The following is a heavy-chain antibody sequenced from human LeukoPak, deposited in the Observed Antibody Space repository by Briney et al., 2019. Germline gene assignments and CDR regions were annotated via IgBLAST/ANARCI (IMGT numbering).Heavy chain of an antibody. D-gene: IGHD3-9*01. V-gene: IGHV3-7*03. Sequence: GGSLRLSCAATGFTFSSYWMTWVRQAPGKGLEWVANIKEDGSEKYYVDSVKGRITISRDNAKNSLYLQMNSLRAEDTAVYYCAKGSYDILTGYYLDYWGQGTLVTVSS. CDR2: IKEDGSEK. CDR1: GFTFSSYW. CDR3: AKGSYDILTGYYLDY. J-gene: IGHJ4*02.